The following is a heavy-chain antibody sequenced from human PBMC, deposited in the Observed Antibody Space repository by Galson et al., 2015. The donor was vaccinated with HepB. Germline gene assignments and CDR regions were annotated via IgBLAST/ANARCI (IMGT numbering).Heavy chain of an antibody. CDR2: IYSGGST. D-gene: IGHD5-24*01. CDR1: GFTVSSNY. Sequence: SLRLSCAASGFTVSSNYMSWVRQAPGKGLEWVSVIYSGGSTYYADSVKGRFTISRDNSKNTLYLQMNSLRAEDTAVYYCARDKGTPGAVPRWYYYYGMDVWGQGTTVTVSS. V-gene: IGHV3-66*01. CDR3: ARDKGTPGAVPRWYYYYGMDV. J-gene: IGHJ6*02.